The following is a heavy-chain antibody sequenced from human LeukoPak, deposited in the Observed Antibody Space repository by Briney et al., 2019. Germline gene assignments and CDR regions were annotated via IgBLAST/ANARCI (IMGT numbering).Heavy chain of an antibody. CDR2: ISGSGGST. CDR1: GFTFSSYT. J-gene: IGHJ6*02. CDR3: AKGSFGMDV. V-gene: IGHV3-23*01. Sequence: GGSLRLSCAASGFTFSSYTMSWVRQVPGKGLEWASAISGSGGSTFYADSVKGRFTISRDNSKNTLYLQMSSLRAEDTAVYYCAKGSFGMDVWGQGTTVTVSS.